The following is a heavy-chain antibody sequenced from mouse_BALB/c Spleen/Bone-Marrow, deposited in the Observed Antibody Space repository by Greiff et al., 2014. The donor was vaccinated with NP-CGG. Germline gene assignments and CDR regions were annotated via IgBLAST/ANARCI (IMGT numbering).Heavy chain of an antibody. Sequence: EVKLQESGPELVKPGASVKISCKASGYSFTGYFMNWVMQSHGESLEWIGRINPYNGDTFYNQKFKGKATLTVDKSSSTAHMELRSLASEDSAVYYCARSGDYDGLAYWGQGTLVTVSA. D-gene: IGHD2-4*01. V-gene: IGHV1-20*02. CDR1: GYSFTGYF. CDR3: ARSGDYDGLAY. J-gene: IGHJ3*01. CDR2: INPYNGDT.